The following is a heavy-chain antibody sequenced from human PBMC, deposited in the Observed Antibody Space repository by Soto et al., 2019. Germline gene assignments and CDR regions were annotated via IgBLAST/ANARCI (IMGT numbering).Heavy chain of an antibody. CDR1: GFTVSSNY. CDR3: ARGGGDCSGGSCYFWRYYFDC. J-gene: IGHJ4*02. Sequence: EVQLVESGGGLVQPGGSLRLSCAVSGFTVSSNYMSWVRQAPGKGLEWVSVIYSGGSTYYAVSVKGRFTISRDNSKNTLYLQMNSLRAEDTAVYYCARGGGDCSGGSCYFWRYYFDCWGQGTLVTVSS. D-gene: IGHD2-15*01. CDR2: IYSGGST. V-gene: IGHV3-66*01.